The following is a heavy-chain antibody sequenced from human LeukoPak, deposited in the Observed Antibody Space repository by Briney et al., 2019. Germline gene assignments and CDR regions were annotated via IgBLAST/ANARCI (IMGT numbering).Heavy chain of an antibody. CDR2: ISWNSGDI. Sequence: PGGSLRLSCAVSGFTFDDYGMHWVRQAPGKGLEWVSGISWNSGDIDYADSVKGRFTISRDNAKNSLFLQMNSLRAEDTALYYCAKDISPIKGHRNYFDYWGQGTLVTVSS. V-gene: IGHV3-9*01. CDR3: AKDISPIKGHRNYFDY. J-gene: IGHJ4*02. CDR1: GFTFDDYG. D-gene: IGHD5-12*01.